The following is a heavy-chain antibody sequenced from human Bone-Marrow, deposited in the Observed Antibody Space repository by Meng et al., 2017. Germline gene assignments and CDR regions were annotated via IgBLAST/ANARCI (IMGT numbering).Heavy chain of an antibody. CDR3: ARDEDISAAGKLFGDY. CDR1: GYTFAAYW. CDR2: IDPNNDHT. D-gene: IGHD6-13*01. V-gene: IGHV1-2*06. J-gene: IGHJ4*02. Sequence: QVQLVQSGPEAKKPGASVKLCCKPSGYTFAAYWIHWLRQAPGQGLEWMGRIDPNNDHTQYAQNFQGRVTMTSDTSISTVYMELNGLRSDDTAVYYCARDEDISAAGKLFGDYWGQGTLVTVSS.